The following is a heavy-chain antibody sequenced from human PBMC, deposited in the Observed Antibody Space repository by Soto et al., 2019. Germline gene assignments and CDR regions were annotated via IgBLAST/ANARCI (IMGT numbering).Heavy chain of an antibody. Sequence: SETLSLTCTVSGGSISSGGYYWSWIRQHPGKGLEWIGDINYSGSTYYNPSLKSRVTISVDTSKNQFSLKLSSVTAADTAVYYCARDQVSYYYMDVWGKGTTVTVSS. CDR1: GGSISSGGYY. CDR3: ARDQVSYYYMDV. D-gene: IGHD2-21*01. V-gene: IGHV4-31*03. CDR2: INYSGST. J-gene: IGHJ6*03.